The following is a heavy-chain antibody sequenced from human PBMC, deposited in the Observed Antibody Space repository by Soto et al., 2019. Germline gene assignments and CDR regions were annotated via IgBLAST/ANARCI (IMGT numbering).Heavy chain of an antibody. Sequence: GGSLRLACAASGFTFSNAWLTWVRQAPGKGLECVARIKSKTDGGTTDYAAPVKGRFTISRDDSTDTLSLQMNILKTEYTAVYYCTADVRGGSSGVDYWGQGTLVTVSS. J-gene: IGHJ4*02. V-gene: IGHV3-15*01. CDR3: TADVRGGSSGVDY. CDR1: GFTFSNAW. CDR2: IKSKTDGGTT. D-gene: IGHD2-15*01.